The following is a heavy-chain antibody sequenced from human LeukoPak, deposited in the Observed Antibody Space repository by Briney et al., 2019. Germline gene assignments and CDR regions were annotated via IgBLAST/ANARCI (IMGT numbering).Heavy chain of an antibody. D-gene: IGHD7-27*01. J-gene: IGHJ5*01. CDR2: FIPAGDR. Sequence: SLRPSSGTSGSAYRSHDMDWICQAAGKGQKRVSGFIPAGDRYYAESVKGRFTISRENAKSSLYLQMNSLRFGETAVYYCVRGVVWGLSSNWLESGGQGILVTVSS. V-gene: IGHV3-13*04. CDR3: VRGVVWGLSSNWLES. CDR1: GSAYRSHD.